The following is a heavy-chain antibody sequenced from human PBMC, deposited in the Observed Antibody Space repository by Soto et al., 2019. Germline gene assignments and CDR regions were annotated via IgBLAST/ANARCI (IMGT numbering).Heavy chain of an antibody. Sequence: GASVKVSCKASGYTFTSYGISWVRQAPGQGLEWMGWISAYNGNTNYAQKLQGRVTMTTDTSTSTAYMELRSLRSDDTAVYYCATRPISAMRGQTYYYDSSWGGYYGMDVWGQGTTVTVSS. V-gene: IGHV1-18*01. CDR2: ISAYNGNT. D-gene: IGHD3-22*01. J-gene: IGHJ6*02. CDR3: ATRPISAMRGQTYYYDSSWGGYYGMDV. CDR1: GYTFTSYG.